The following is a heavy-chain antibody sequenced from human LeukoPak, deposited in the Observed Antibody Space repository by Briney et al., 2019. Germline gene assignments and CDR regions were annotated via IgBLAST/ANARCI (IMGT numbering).Heavy chain of an antibody. J-gene: IGHJ4*02. Sequence: GGSLRLSCAASGFTVSSNYMSWVRQAPGKGQEWVSVIYSGGSTYYADSVKGRFTISRDNSKNTLYLQMNSLRAEDTAVYYCARVWFGENFDYWGQGTLVTVSS. CDR2: IYSGGST. V-gene: IGHV3-66*02. CDR1: GFTVSSNY. D-gene: IGHD3-10*01. CDR3: ARVWFGENFDY.